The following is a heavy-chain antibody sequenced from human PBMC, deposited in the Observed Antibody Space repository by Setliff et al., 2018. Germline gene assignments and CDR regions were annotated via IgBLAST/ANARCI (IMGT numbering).Heavy chain of an antibody. Sequence: GGSLRLSCAASGFTFSSYAMTWVRQAPGKGLECVSGISATSGTTNYADSVKGRFTITKDNARNTLSLQMNSLRSDDAAVYYCARVTPDYYYYYGMDVWGQGTTVTVSS. CDR1: GFTFSSYA. CDR3: ARVTPDYYYYYGMDV. J-gene: IGHJ6*02. CDR2: ISATSGTT. V-gene: IGHV3-23*01.